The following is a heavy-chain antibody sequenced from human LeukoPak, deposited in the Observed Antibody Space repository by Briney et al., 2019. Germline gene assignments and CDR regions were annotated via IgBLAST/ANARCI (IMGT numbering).Heavy chain of an antibody. J-gene: IGHJ4*02. V-gene: IGHV1-24*01. CDR3: ATGPGYSSGWYVWGISGY. CDR1: RYSLTELS. CDR2: FDPEDGET. D-gene: IGHD6-19*01. Sequence: ASVKVSCKVSRYSLTELSIHWVRQGPGKGLEWMGGFDPEDGETIYAQKFQGRVTVTDDTSTDTAYMEMSSLRSEDTAVYYCATGPGYSSGWYVWGISGYWGQGTLVTVSS.